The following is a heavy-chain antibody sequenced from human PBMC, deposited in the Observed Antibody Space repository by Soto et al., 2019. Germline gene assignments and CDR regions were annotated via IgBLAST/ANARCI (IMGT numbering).Heavy chain of an antibody. V-gene: IGHV3-23*01. D-gene: IGHD4-17*01. Sequence: GGSLRLSCVASGFTFSTYAMSWVRQAPGKGLEWVSALTPSGGETYYADSVKGRFTISRDNSMNALYLQMNSLRIEDTAVYYCAHPRGYGIFDAYDIWGQGTMVTVSS. CDR3: AHPRGYGIFDAYDI. CDR1: GFTFSTYA. CDR2: LTPSGGET. J-gene: IGHJ3*02.